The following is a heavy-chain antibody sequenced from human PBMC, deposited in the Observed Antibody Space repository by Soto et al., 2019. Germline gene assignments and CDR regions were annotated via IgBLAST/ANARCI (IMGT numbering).Heavy chain of an antibody. CDR1: GFTFSSYS. D-gene: IGHD3-22*01. CDR3: ARGVYYDSSGYYEYFDY. Sequence: GGSLRLSCAASGFTFSSYSMNWVRQAPGKGLEWVSSISSSSSYIYYADSVKGRFTISRDNAKNSLYLQMNSLRAEDTAVYYCARGVYYDSSGYYEYFDYWGQGTLVTVSS. CDR2: ISSSSSYI. J-gene: IGHJ4*02. V-gene: IGHV3-21*01.